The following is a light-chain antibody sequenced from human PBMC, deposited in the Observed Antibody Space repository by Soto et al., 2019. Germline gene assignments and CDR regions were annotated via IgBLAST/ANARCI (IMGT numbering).Light chain of an antibody. Sequence: QSVLTQPASVSGSPGQSIAISCTGTSSDVGGYNYVSWYQQHPGKAPKLIIYDVTNRPSGVSNRFSGSKSGNTASLTISGLQAKDEADYYCSSYTSSSTYVFGTGTKVTVL. CDR1: SSDVGGYNY. CDR2: DVT. J-gene: IGLJ1*01. V-gene: IGLV2-14*01. CDR3: SSYTSSSTYV.